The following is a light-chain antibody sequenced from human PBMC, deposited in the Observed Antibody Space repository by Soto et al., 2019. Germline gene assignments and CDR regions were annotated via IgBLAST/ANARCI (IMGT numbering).Light chain of an antibody. J-gene: IGKJ1*01. CDR1: QSVRSK. Sequence: EIVMTQSLATLSVSPGARATRSCRASQSVRSKLAWYQQKPGQAPSLLIYGASTRATGIQARFSGSGSGAEFTLTISSLQSDDFAIYYCQPYNSWWTFGNGHQVDIK. V-gene: IGKV3-15*01. CDR2: GAS. CDR3: QPYNSWWT.